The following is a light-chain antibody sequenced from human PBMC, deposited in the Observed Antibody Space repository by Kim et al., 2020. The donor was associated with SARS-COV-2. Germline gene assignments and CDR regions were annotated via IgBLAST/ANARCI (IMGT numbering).Light chain of an antibody. CDR1: ALAKQY. V-gene: IGLV3-25*03. J-gene: IGLJ2*01. CDR3: QSADSSGTYVV. CDR2: KDS. Sequence: PDQTARITCSGDALAKQYAYWYQQKPGQAPVLVIYKDSERPSGIPERFSGSSSGTTVTLTISGVQAEDEADYYCQSADSSGTYVVFGGGTQLTVL.